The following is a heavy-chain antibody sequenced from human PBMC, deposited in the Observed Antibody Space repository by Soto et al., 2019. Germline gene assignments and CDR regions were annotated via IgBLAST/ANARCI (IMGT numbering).Heavy chain of an antibody. CDR1: GGSINSYH. D-gene: IGHD3-22*01. CDR3: ARSYDSSSGGLDV. V-gene: IGHV4-59*01. J-gene: IGHJ6*02. CDR2: VSYSGST. Sequence: TSETLSLTCTVSGGSINSYHWSWVRQPPGKGLEWIGYVSYSGSTNYNPSLKSRVTISADTSKNQFSLKLSSVTAADTAVYYCARSYDSSSGGLDVWGQGTTVTVSS.